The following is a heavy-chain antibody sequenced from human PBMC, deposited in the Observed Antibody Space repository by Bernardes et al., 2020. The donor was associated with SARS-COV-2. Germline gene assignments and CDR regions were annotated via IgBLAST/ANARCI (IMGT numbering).Heavy chain of an antibody. V-gene: IGHV1-2*02. Sequence: ASVKVSCKASGYTVTGYYIPWVRQAPGQGLEWMGRISPNSGGTDYAQKFQGRVTMSRDTSISTAYMQLSGLESDDTALYYCARDFTNTFNAFDVWGQGTMVTVYS. CDR2: ISPNSGGT. CDR3: ARDFTNTFNAFDV. J-gene: IGHJ3*01. D-gene: IGHD2-2*01. CDR1: GYTVTGYY.